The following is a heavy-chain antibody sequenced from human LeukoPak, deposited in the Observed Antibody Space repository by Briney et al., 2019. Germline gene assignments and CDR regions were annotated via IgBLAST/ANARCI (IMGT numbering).Heavy chain of an antibody. CDR3: AREKDYYDSSGYYYGY. Sequence: ASVKVSCKASGYTFTGYYMHWVRQAPGQGLEWMGWINPNSGGTNYAQKFQGRVTMTRDTSISTAYMELSRLRSDDTAVYCCAREKDYYDSSGYYYGYWGQGTLVTVSS. D-gene: IGHD3-22*01. J-gene: IGHJ4*02. V-gene: IGHV1-2*02. CDR2: INPNSGGT. CDR1: GYTFTGYY.